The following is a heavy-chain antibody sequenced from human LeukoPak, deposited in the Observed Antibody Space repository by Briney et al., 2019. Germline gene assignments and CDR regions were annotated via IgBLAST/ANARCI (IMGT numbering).Heavy chain of an antibody. CDR1: GFTFSSYG. CDR3: ARDMSGLYYYYYGMDV. V-gene: IGHV3-30*03. Sequence: GRSLRLSCAASGFTFSSYGMHWVRQAPGKGLEWVAVISYDGSNKYYADSVKGRFTISRDNAKNTLYLQMNSLRAEDTAVYYCARDMSGLYYYYYGMDVWGQGTTVTVSS. J-gene: IGHJ6*02. D-gene: IGHD3-10*02. CDR2: ISYDGSNK.